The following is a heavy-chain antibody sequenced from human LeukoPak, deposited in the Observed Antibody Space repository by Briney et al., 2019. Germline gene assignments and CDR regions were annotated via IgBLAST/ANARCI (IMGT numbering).Heavy chain of an antibody. D-gene: IGHD3-22*01. J-gene: IGHJ4*02. CDR1: GGSISSSSYY. Sequence: SETLSLTCTVSGGSISSSSYYWGWIRQPPGEGLEWIGSISYSGSTYYNPFLKSRVTISVDTSKNQFSLKLSSVTAADTAVYYCARSVDSLLNFDYWGQGTLVTVSS. V-gene: IGHV4-39*01. CDR2: ISYSGST. CDR3: ARSVDSLLNFDY.